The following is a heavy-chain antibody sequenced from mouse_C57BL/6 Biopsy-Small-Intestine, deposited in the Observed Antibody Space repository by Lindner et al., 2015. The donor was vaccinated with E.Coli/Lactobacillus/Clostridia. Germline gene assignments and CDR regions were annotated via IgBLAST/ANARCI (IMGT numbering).Heavy chain of an antibody. CDR1: GYAFMDYY. V-gene: IGHV1-84*02. D-gene: IGHD4-1*01. J-gene: IGHJ4*01. CDR3: ARVPAGSFDY. CDR2: MNPNSGAT. Sequence: SVKVSCKASGYAFMDYYIHWVRQAPGQGLEWVGWMNPNSGATNYAQKFQGRVTMTRDTSITTAYMELSGLRFDDTGVYFCARVPAGSFDYWGQGTLVTVSS.